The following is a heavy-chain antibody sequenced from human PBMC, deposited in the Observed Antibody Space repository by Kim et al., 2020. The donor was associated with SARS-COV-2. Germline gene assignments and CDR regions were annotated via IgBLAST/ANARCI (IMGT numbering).Heavy chain of an antibody. CDR3: ARGFAGQCSGGSCYQNWFDP. V-gene: IGHV3-74*01. Sequence: GGSLRLSCAASGFTVSSSWMHWVRQAPGTGLVWVARINTDGSSTSYGDYVKGRFTISRDDAKNTLYLEMNSLRAEDSALYYCARGFAGQCSGGSCYQNWFDPWGQGTLVTVSS. D-gene: IGHD2-15*01. CDR1: GFTVSSSW. J-gene: IGHJ5*02. CDR2: INTDGSST.